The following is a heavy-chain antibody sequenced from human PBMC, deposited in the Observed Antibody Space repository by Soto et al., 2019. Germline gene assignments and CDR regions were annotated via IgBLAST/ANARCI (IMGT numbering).Heavy chain of an antibody. CDR3: ARGPSGDKVDY. Sequence: PSETLSLTCSVAGVSIRSAGYRSWIRQRPGKGLEWIGHIYNGGTTYNNPSLTSRVTISVDTSNNQFSLKLSSVSAADTAVYYCARGPSGDKVDYWGQGTLVTVSS. D-gene: IGHD7-27*01. CDR1: GVSIRSAGY. J-gene: IGHJ4*02. CDR2: IYNGGTT. V-gene: IGHV4-30-4*01.